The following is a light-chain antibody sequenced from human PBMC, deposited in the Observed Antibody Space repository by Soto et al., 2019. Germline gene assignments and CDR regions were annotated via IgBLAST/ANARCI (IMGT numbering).Light chain of an antibody. CDR2: GAS. CDR1: HSVSSPY. J-gene: IGKJ3*01. V-gene: IGKV3-20*01. CDR3: QQYESSPFT. Sequence: EVVLTQSPVTLSLSPGERATLSCRASHSVSSPYLAWYQQKPGQPPRLLIYGASSRATDIPDRFIGSGSGTEFTLTIARLAPEDFAMYYCQQYESSPFTFGPGTKVDI.